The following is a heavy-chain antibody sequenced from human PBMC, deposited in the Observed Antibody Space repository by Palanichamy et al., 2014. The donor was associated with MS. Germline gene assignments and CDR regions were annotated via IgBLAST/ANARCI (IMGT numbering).Heavy chain of an antibody. CDR2: MYYSGST. D-gene: IGHD3-10*01. Sequence: QLQLQESGPGLVKPSETLSLTCTVSGGSISSSNYYWGWIRQPPGKGLEWIGSMYYSGSTYYNPSLKSRVTMSVDTSKNQFSLRLSSVTAADTAVYYCVRLSGSRYSGSGSMDVWGQGTTVTVSS. J-gene: IGHJ6*02. CDR1: GGSISSSNYY. V-gene: IGHV4-39*01. CDR3: VRLSGSRYSGSGSMDV.